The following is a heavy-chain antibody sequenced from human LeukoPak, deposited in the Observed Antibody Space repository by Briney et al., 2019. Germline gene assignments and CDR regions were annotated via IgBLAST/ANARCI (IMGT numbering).Heavy chain of an antibody. V-gene: IGHV3-11*04. J-gene: IGHJ6*03. D-gene: IGHD2-2*01. CDR2: ISSSGSTI. CDR1: GFTFSDYY. Sequence: GGSLRLSCVASGFTFSDYYMSWIRQAPGKGLEWVSYISSSGSTIYYADSVKGRFTISRDNAKNSLYLQMNSLRAEDTAVYYCASIVVVPAATWGDYYMDVWGKGTTVTVSS. CDR3: ASIVVVPAATWGDYYMDV.